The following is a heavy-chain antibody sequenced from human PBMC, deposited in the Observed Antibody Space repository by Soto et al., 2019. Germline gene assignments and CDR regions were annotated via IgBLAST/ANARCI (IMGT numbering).Heavy chain of an antibody. Sequence: QVQLVQSGAEVRKPGSSVKVSCRASGSTFSSYTVNWVRQAPGQGLEWIGMIIPILGTTDYARRFKGRVTITADRSAKTADMELTSLTSEDTAVYYCARRRYCGADCYSKFYYGMDVWGQGTTVTVSS. CDR1: GSTFSSYT. J-gene: IGHJ6*02. CDR3: ARRRYCGADCYSKFYYGMDV. V-gene: IGHV1-69*08. CDR2: IIPILGTT. D-gene: IGHD2-21*02.